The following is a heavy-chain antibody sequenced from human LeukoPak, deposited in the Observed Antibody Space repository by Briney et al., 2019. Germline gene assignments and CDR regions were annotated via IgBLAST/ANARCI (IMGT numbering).Heavy chain of an antibody. V-gene: IGHV1-2*02. CDR2: INPNIGVT. CDR1: GYTFIGYY. Sequence: ASVKVSCKASGYTFIGYYIHWVRQAPGQGLEWIGWINPNIGVTNFAQKFQGRVTMTRDTSISTAYMELSRLRSDDTAVYYCARDQGKVTGTPFDYWGQGTLVTVSS. D-gene: IGHD1-20*01. J-gene: IGHJ4*02. CDR3: ARDQGKVTGTPFDY.